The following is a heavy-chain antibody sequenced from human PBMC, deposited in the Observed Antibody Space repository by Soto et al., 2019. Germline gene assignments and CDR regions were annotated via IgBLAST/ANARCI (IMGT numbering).Heavy chain of an antibody. J-gene: IGHJ4*02. CDR2: INTGGSST. D-gene: IGHD3-22*01. CDR1: GFTFSGYW. CDR3: AKEWANYDSSGGDPGPFDY. Sequence: PGGSLRLSCAASGFTFSGYWMHWVRQAPGKGLVWVSPINTGGSSTYYADSVKGRFTISRDNSKNTLYLQMNSLRAEDTAVYYCAKEWANYDSSGGDPGPFDYWGQGTLVTVSS. V-gene: IGHV3-74*01.